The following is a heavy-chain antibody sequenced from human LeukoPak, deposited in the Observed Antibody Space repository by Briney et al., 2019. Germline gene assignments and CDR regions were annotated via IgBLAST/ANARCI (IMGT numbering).Heavy chain of an antibody. V-gene: IGHV1-46*01. Sequence: ASVKVSCKASGYTFTSYYMHWVRQAPGQGLEWMGIINPSGGSTSYAQKFQGRVTMTRDMSTSTVYMELSSLRSEDTAAYYCVRNRLFKGQLGPWGQGTLVTVSS. D-gene: IGHD6-6*01. CDR3: VRNRLFKGQLGP. J-gene: IGHJ4*02. CDR2: INPSGGST. CDR1: GYTFTSYY.